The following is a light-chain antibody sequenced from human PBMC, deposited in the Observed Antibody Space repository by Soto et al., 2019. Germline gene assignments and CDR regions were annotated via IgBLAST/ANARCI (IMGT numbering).Light chain of an antibody. Sequence: QSVLTQPPSASGSPGQSVTISCTGTSSDVGGCKFVSWYQQHPGKAPKLMIYEVSKRPSGVPDRFSRSKSGNTASLTVSGLQAEDEADYYCSSCAGSNNPYVFGTGTKLTVL. J-gene: IGLJ1*01. V-gene: IGLV2-8*01. CDR3: SSCAGSNNPYV. CDR2: EVS. CDR1: SSDVGGCKF.